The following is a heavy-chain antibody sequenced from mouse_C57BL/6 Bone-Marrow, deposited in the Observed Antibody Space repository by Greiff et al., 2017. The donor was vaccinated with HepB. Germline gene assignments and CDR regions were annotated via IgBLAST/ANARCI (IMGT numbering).Heavy chain of an antibody. J-gene: IGHJ3*01. V-gene: IGHV1-81*01. CDR3: ARDYYYGSSYVWFAY. CDR2: IYPRSGNT. D-gene: IGHD1-1*01. CDR1: GYTFTSYG. Sequence: VQLVESGAELARPGASVKLSCKASGYTFTSYGISWVKQRPGQGLEWIGEIYPRSGNTYYNEKFKGKATLTADKSSSTAYMELRSLTSEDSAVYFCARDYYYGSSYVWFAYWGQGTLVTVSA.